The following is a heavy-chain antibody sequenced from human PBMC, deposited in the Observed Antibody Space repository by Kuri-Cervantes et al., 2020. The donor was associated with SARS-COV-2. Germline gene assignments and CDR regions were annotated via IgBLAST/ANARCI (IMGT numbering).Heavy chain of an antibody. Sequence: ASVKVSCKASGYTFTSYGISWVRQAPGQGLEWMGWISAYNGNTNHAQKLQGRVTMTTDTSTSTAYMELRSLRSGDTAVYYCARGVTMVRGVSLQQQSLGIEGYWGQGTLVTVSS. V-gene: IGHV1-18*01. CDR1: GYTFTSYG. J-gene: IGHJ4*02. D-gene: IGHD3-10*01. CDR3: ARGVTMVRGVSLQQQSLGIEGY. CDR2: ISAYNGNT.